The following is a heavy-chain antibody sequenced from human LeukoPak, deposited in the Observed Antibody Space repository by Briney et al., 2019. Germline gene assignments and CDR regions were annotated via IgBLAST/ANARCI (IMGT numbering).Heavy chain of an antibody. Sequence: SETLSLTCTVSGGSISSGGYYWSWIRQPPGKGLEWIGYIYHSGSTYYNPSLKSRVTISVDTSKNQFSLKLSSVTAADTAVYYCARGYLSYYFDYWGQGTLVTVSS. CDR3: ARGYLSYYFDY. J-gene: IGHJ4*02. CDR2: IYHSGST. V-gene: IGHV4-30-2*01. CDR1: GGSISSGGYY. D-gene: IGHD1-14*01.